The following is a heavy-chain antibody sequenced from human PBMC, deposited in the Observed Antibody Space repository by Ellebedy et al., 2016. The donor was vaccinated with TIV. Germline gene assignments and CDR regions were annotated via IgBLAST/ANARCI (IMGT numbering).Heavy chain of an antibody. CDR1: GLTFSSHA. V-gene: IGHV3-74*01. D-gene: IGHD1-7*01. Sequence: GGSLRLXXAASGLTFSSHAMHWVRQAPGKGLVWVSRISIDGSGTTYAESVKGRFTSSRDNAKNTPYLQMNSLRAEDTAVYYCARDWNSVADWGQGTLVTVSS. CDR2: ISIDGSGT. J-gene: IGHJ4*02. CDR3: ARDWNSVAD.